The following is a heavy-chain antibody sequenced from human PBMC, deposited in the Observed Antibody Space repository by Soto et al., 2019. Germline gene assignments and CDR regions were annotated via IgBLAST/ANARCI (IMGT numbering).Heavy chain of an antibody. Sequence: QVQLVQSGAEEKKPGASVKVACKASGYTFTSYAMHWVRQAPGQRLEWMGWINAGIGNTEYSQKFQGRVTITRDTSASTVYMELSSLRSEDTAVYYCARVSGWYFLDYWGQGTLVTVSS. D-gene: IGHD6-19*01. V-gene: IGHV1-3*05. CDR3: ARVSGWYFLDY. J-gene: IGHJ4*02. CDR2: INAGIGNT. CDR1: GYTFTSYA.